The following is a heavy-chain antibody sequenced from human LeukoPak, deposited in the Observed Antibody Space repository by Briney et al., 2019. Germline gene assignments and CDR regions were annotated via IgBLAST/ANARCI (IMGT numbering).Heavy chain of an antibody. CDR3: ARDLRGAVAAAGTINDEIDY. V-gene: IGHV3-53*05. D-gene: IGHD6-13*01. CDR2: IYSGGST. J-gene: IGHJ4*02. CDR1: GFTVSSNY. Sequence: GGSLRLSCAASGFTVSSNYMSWVRQAPGKGLEWVSVIYSGGSTYYADSVKGRFTISRDNSKNTLYLQMNSLRAEDTAVYYCARDLRGAVAAAGTINDEIDYWGQGTLVTVSS.